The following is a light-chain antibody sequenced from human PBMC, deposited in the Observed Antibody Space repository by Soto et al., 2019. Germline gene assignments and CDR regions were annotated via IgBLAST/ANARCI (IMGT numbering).Light chain of an antibody. Sequence: QSVLTQPPSASGTPVQRVTISCSGSSSNIGSNAVSWYQQLPGTAPKVLIYSNNQRPSGVPDRFSGSKSGTSASLAISGLQSEDAADYYCATWDDSLNGWVFGGGTKLTVL. V-gene: IGLV1-44*01. CDR3: ATWDDSLNGWV. J-gene: IGLJ3*02. CDR2: SNN. CDR1: SSNIGSNA.